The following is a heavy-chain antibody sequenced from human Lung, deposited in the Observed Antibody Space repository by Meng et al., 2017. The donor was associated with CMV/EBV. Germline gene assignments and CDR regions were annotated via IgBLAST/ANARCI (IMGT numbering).Heavy chain of an antibody. J-gene: IGHJ4*02. D-gene: IGHD3-16*01. Sequence: SCAASGFTFSSYGMHWVRQTPGKGLEWVAFIRHDGTTKFYGDSVKGRFTISRDNSKNTVYLQMNRLRPEETAVYYCAKDLLLFGGANAYFDSWGQGXLVTVSS. CDR3: AKDLLLFGGANAYFDS. CDR2: IRHDGTTK. V-gene: IGHV3-30*02. CDR1: GFTFSSYG.